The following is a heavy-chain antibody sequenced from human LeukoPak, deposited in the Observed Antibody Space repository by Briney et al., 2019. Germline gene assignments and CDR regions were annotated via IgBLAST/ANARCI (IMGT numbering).Heavy chain of an antibody. CDR1: GGSISSSSYY. V-gene: IGHV4-39*01. CDR2: IYYSGST. D-gene: IGHD6-13*01. CDR3: ARSSGYSSSGGLNWFDY. J-gene: IGHJ4*02. Sequence: SETLSLTCTVSGGSISSSSYYWGWIRQPPGKGLEWIGSIYYSGSTYYNPSLKSRVTISVDTSKNQFSLKLSSVTAADTAVYYCARSSGYSSSGGLNWFDYWGQGTLVTVSS.